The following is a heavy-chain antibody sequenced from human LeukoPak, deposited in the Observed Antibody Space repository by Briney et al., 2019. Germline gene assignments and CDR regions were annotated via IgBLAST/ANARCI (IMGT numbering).Heavy chain of an antibody. CDR2: IYSGGST. V-gene: IGHV3-66*01. J-gene: IGHJ4*02. Sequence: GGSLRLSCAASGFTVSSNYMSWVRQAPGKGLEWVSVIYSGGSTYYADSVRGRFTISSDNSKNTLYLKMNSLRAEDTAVYYCARDGGGYGDPADYWGQGTLVTVSS. CDR3: ARDGGGYGDPADY. CDR1: GFTVSSNY. D-gene: IGHD4-17*01.